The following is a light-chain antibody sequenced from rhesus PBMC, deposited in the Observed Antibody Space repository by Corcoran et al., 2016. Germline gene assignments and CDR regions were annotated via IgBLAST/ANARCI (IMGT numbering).Light chain of an antibody. CDR3: QSYDSSLSAYI. J-gene: IGLJ1*01. V-gene: IGLV1-85*01. CDR1: NSNFGGYF. Sequence: QSVLTQPPSVSGAPGQRVTISCTGSNSNFGGYFVHWYQQLPGAAPKLLIYDNNKRPSGVSDRFSGSQSGSSASLTIAGLQSEDETDYYCQSYDSSLSAYIFGTGTRLTVL. CDR2: DNN.